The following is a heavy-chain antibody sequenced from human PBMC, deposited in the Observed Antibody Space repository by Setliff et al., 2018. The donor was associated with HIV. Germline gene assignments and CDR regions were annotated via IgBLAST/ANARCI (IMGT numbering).Heavy chain of an antibody. D-gene: IGHD3-22*01. CDR1: GYSFTNYW. Sequence: GESLKISCKGSGYSFTNYWIGWLRQMPGKGLEWVGIIYPGDSDTRCSPSFQGQVTISVDKSINTAYLQWNSLKASDTAMYYCARSLGYYDSCGYYYNYWGQGTLVTDSS. CDR2: IYPGDSDT. J-gene: IGHJ4*02. V-gene: IGHV5-51*01. CDR3: ARSLGYYDSCGYYYNY.